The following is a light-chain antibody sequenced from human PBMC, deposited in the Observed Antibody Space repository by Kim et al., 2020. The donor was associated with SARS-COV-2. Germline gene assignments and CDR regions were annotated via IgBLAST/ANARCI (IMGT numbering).Light chain of an antibody. CDR2: SSN. V-gene: IGLV1-44*01. CDR3: AAWDDSLGGPV. Sequence: GERVTISCSGSSSNIGSNIVNWYQHLPGTAPKLVLYSSNQRPSGVPGRFSGSRSGTSASLAISGLQSEDEADYICAAWDDSLGGPVFGGGTQLTVL. J-gene: IGLJ2*01. CDR1: SSNIGSNI.